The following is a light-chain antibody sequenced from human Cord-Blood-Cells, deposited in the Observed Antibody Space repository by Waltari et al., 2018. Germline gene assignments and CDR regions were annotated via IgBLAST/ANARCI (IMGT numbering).Light chain of an antibody. Sequence: QSALTQPAPVSGSPGQSITIPRTGTSSDVGGYNYVSWYQQHPVKAPKLMIYDVSSRPSGVSNRFSGSKSGNTASLTISGLQAEDEADYYCSSYTSSSTLVFGGGTKLTVL. V-gene: IGLV2-14*01. CDR1: SSDVGGYNY. CDR3: SSYTSSSTLV. CDR2: DVS. J-gene: IGLJ2*01.